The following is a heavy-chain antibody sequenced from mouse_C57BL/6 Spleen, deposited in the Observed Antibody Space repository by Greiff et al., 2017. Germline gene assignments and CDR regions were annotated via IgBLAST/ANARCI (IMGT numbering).Heavy chain of an antibody. CDR3: ARTYYSNYAFAY. D-gene: IGHD2-5*01. CDR1: GYAFSSYW. CDR2: IYPGDGDT. V-gene: IGHV1-80*01. Sequence: VKLVESGAELVKPGASVKISCKASGYAFSSYWMNWVKQRPGKGLEWIGQIYPGDGDTNYNGKFKGKATLTADKSSSTAYMQLSSLTSEDSAVYFCARTYYSNYAFAYWGQGTLVTVSA. J-gene: IGHJ3*01.